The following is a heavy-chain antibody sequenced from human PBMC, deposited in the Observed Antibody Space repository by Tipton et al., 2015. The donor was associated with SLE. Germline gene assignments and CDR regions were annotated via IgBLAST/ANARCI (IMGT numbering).Heavy chain of an antibody. CDR1: GYNFTSYS. CDR2: IIPRGVST. Sequence: QLVQSGAEVKKPGASVKVSCKASGYNFTSYSLHWVRQAPGQGLEWMGIIIPRGVSTRYAQKFQGRVSMTRDTSTNTVYMELSSLGSEDTAVYYCARGGPYQRLPLCMDVWGKGTTVTVSS. CDR3: ARGGPYQRLPLCMDV. V-gene: IGHV1-46*01. J-gene: IGHJ6*03. D-gene: IGHD2-2*01.